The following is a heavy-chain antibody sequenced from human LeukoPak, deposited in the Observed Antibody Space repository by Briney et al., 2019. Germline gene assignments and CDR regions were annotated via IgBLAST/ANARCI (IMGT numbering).Heavy chain of an antibody. V-gene: IGHV3-33*01. CDR1: GFTFSSYG. J-gene: IGHJ6*02. D-gene: IGHD3-22*01. CDR3: ARDNDYYDSSGYYANGMDV. Sequence: GGSLRLSCAASGFTFSSYGMHWVRQAPGKGLEWVAVIWYDGSNKYYADSVKGRFTISRDNSKNTLYLQMNGLRAEDTAVYYCARDNDYYDSSGYYANGMDVWGQGTTVTVSS. CDR2: IWYDGSNK.